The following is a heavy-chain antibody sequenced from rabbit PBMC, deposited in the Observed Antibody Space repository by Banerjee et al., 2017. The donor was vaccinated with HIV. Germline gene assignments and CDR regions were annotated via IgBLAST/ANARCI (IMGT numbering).Heavy chain of an antibody. V-gene: IGHV1S45*01. CDR2: IYTGSNGSP. CDR3: AKSGSHYYYGMDL. J-gene: IGHJ6*01. D-gene: IGHD4-2*01. Sequence: QEQLVESGGGLVQPEGSLTLTCTASGFSFSDSYWMCWVRQAPGKGLEWITCIYTGSNGSPHYASWAKGRFTISKTPSTTVTLQMTSLTAADTATYFCAKSGSHYYYGMDLRGPGTLVTVS. CDR1: GFSFSDSYW.